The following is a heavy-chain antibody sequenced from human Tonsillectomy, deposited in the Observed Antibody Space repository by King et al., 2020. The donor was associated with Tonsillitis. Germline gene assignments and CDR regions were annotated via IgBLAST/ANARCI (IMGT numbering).Heavy chain of an antibody. CDR3: ARVYSGSSFDY. Sequence: QLQESGPGLVKPSETLSLTCTVSGYSISSGYYWGWIRQPPGKGPEWIGSIYHSGSTYYNPSLKSRVTISVDTSKNQFSLKLSSVTAADTAVYYCARVYSGSSFDYWGQGTLVTVSS. CDR2: IYHSGST. V-gene: IGHV4-38-2*02. D-gene: IGHD1-26*01. CDR1: GYSISSGYY. J-gene: IGHJ4*02.